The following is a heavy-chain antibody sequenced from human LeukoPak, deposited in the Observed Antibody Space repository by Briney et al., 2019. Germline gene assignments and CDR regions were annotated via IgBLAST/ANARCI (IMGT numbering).Heavy chain of an antibody. CDR3: ARRQESGDSSMGF. D-gene: IGHD3-22*01. J-gene: IGHJ1*01. Sequence: ASVKVSCKASGYTFTSYAMHWVRQAPGQRLEWMGWINAGNGNTKYSQKFQGRVTMTRNTSISTAYMELTSLRSDDTAVYYCARRQESGDSSMGFWGQGTLVTVSS. V-gene: IGHV1-3*01. CDR1: GYTFTSYA. CDR2: INAGNGNT.